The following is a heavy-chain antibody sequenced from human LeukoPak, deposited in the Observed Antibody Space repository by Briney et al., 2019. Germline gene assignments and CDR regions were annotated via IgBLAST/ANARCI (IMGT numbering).Heavy chain of an antibody. CDR3: ARGDTMIVVDAFDI. D-gene: IGHD3-22*01. CDR1: GYTFTSYG. V-gene: IGHV1-18*01. Sequence: GASVKVSCEASGYTFTSYGISWVRQAPGQGLEWMGWISAYNGNTNYAQKLQGRVTMTTDTSTSTAYMELRSLRSDDTAVYYCARGDTMIVVDAFDIWGQGTMVTVSS. J-gene: IGHJ3*02. CDR2: ISAYNGNT.